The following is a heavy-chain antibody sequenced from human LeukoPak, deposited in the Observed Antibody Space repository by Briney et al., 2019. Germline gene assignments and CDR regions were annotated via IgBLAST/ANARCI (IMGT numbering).Heavy chain of an antibody. V-gene: IGHV3-30*04. D-gene: IGHD1-26*01. J-gene: IGHJ4*02. CDR2: TSHDETTK. CDR1: GFTFRNYA. Sequence: GGSLRLSCAASGFTFRNYAMHWVRQAPGKGLEWVAVTSHDETTKYADSVKGRFTISRDNSKNTLYLQMNGLRAEDTAVYYCARDSYWYPVDYWGQGTLVTVSS. CDR3: ARDSYWYPVDY.